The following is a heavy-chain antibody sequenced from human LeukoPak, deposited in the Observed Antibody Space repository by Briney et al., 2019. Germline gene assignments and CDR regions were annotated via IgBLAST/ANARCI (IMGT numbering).Heavy chain of an antibody. J-gene: IGHJ3*02. Sequence: SETLSLTCSVSGGSISSSYWSWIRQPPGKELEWIGYIYYSGSTNYNPSLKSRVTISVDTSKNQFSLNLSSVTAADTAVYYCAREGMIATGREPAEIWGQGTMVTVPS. CDR1: GGSISSSY. CDR3: AREGMIATGREPAEI. CDR2: IYYSGST. D-gene: IGHD3-22*01. V-gene: IGHV4-59*01.